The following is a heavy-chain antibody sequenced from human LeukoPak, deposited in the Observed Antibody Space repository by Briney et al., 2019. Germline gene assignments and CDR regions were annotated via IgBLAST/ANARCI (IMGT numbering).Heavy chain of an antibody. J-gene: IGHJ5*02. Sequence: PGGSLRLSCAASGFTLSSYGMHWVRQAPGKGLEWVAVISYDGSNTYYADSVKGRFTISRDNSKNTLYLQMNSLRAEDTAVYYCARAVVTAIPYNWFDPWGQGTLVTVSS. CDR1: GFTLSSYG. CDR2: ISYDGSNT. V-gene: IGHV3-30*03. D-gene: IGHD2-21*02. CDR3: ARAVVTAIPYNWFDP.